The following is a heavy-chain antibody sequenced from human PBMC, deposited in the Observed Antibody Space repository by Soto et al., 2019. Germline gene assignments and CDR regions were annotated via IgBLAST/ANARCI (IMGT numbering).Heavy chain of an antibody. Sequence: SVKVSCKASGGTFSSYAISWVRQAPGQGLEWMGGIIPIFGTANYAQKFQGRVTITADESTSTAYMELSSLRSEDTAVYYCARDVYYDSSGYLVGGYYYYYGMDVWGQGTTVTVSS. J-gene: IGHJ6*02. CDR1: GGTFSSYA. V-gene: IGHV1-69*13. D-gene: IGHD3-22*01. CDR3: ARDVYYDSSGYLVGGYYYYYGMDV. CDR2: IIPIFGTA.